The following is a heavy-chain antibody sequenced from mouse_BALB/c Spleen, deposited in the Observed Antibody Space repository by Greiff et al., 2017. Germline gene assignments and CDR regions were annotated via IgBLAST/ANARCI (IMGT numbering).Heavy chain of an antibody. V-gene: IGHV1-54*03. CDR1: GYAFTNYL. CDR2: INPGSGGT. Sequence: QVQLQQSGAELVRPGTSVKVSCKASGYAFTNYLIEWVKQRPGQGLEWIGVINPGSGGTNYNEKFKGKATLTADKSSSTAYMQLSSLTSDDSAVYCCARRGDGYPYAMDYWGQGTSVTVSS. D-gene: IGHD2-3*01. J-gene: IGHJ4*01. CDR3: ARRGDGYPYAMDY.